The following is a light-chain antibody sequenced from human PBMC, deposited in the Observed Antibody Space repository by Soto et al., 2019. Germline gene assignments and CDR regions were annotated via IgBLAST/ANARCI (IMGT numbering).Light chain of an antibody. Sequence: QLVXXXXXSASXTXXXXXXIXXXXSXXXIGNKYVYWYQQFPGTAPKLLMYRNNQRPSGVPDRFSGSKSGTSASLDISGLRSEDEADYYCAAWDAGVGGPAFGGGTKLTVL. V-gene: IGLV1-47*01. J-gene: IGLJ2*01. CDR3: AAWDAGVGGPA. CDR1: XXXIGNKY. CDR2: RNN.